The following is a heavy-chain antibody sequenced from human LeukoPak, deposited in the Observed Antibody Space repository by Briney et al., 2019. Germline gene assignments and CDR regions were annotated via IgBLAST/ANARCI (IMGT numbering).Heavy chain of an antibody. CDR3: ARGYGSGSYDY. CDR2: IYYSGST. V-gene: IGHV4-31*03. D-gene: IGHD3-10*01. CDR1: GGSISSGGYY. J-gene: IGHJ4*02. Sequence: LQTLSLTCTVSGGSISSGGYYWSWIRQHPGKGLEWIGYIYYSGSTYYNPSLKSRVTISVDTSKNQFSLKLRSVTAADTAVYYCARGYGSGSYDYWGQGTLVTVSS.